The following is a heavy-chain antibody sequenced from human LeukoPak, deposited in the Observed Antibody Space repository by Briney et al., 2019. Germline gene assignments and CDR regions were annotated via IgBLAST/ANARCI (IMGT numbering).Heavy chain of an antibody. D-gene: IGHD1-26*01. V-gene: IGHV3-23*01. CDR3: AKTARRDGSPGYFQH. CDR2: ISGSGGST. CDR1: GITFSNYA. J-gene: IGHJ1*01. Sequence: GGSLRLSCAASGITFSNYAMSWVRQAPGKGLEWVSAISGSGGSTYYADSVKGRFTISRDNSKNTLYLQMNSLRAEDTAVYYCAKTARRDGSPGYFQHWGQGTLVTVSS.